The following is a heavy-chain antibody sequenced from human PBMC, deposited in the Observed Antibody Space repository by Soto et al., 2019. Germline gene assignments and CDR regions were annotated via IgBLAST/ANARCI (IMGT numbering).Heavy chain of an antibody. D-gene: IGHD6-13*01. Sequence: QVQLVQSGSEVKEPGSSVKISCKTSEDTFSIYTLSWVRQAPGQGLVWMGRVLPFLDVTTYSQRFQGRVTITADRSTTTAYMELSRLTFEDTAVYYCARDRNNSNWPNFDSWGPGTLFTVSS. CDR1: EDTFSIYT. CDR3: ARDRNNSNWPNFDS. CDR2: VLPFLDVT. J-gene: IGHJ4*02. V-gene: IGHV1-69*02.